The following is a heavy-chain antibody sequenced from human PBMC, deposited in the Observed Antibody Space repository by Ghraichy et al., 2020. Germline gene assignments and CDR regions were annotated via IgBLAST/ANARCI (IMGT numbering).Heavy chain of an antibody. CDR2: TSYDGNNE. CDR1: GFTFTKYT. D-gene: IGHD3-9*01. Sequence: GGSLRLSCAASGFTFTKYTMHWVRQAPGKGLEWVAATSYDGNNEYYAESVKGRFTISRDNSKDTVYLQMNSLRPEDTAVFHCARSLTDYFHYYYDMDVWGQGTTVTVSS. CDR3: ARSLTDYFHYYYDMDV. J-gene: IGHJ6*02. V-gene: IGHV3-30-3*01.